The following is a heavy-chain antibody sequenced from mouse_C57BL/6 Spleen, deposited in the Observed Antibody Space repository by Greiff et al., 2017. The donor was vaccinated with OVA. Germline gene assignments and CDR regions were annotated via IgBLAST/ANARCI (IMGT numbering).Heavy chain of an antibody. V-gene: IGHV1-53*01. CDR3: ARSGYSNYDAMDY. Sequence: QVQLQQSGTELVKPGASVKLSCKASGYTFTSYWMHWVKQRPGQGLEWIGNIKPSNGGTNYNEKFKSKATLTVDKSSITAYMQRSSLTSEDSAVYYCARSGYSNYDAMDYWGQGTSVTVSS. CDR2: IKPSNGGT. CDR1: GYTFTSYW. D-gene: IGHD2-5*01. J-gene: IGHJ4*01.